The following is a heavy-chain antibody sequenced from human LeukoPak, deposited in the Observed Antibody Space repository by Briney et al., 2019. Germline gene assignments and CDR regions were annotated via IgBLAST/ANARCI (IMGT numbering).Heavy chain of an antibody. CDR3: AKGMSLIAAAAHFDI. J-gene: IGHJ3*02. D-gene: IGHD6-13*01. CDR1: GFTFSSYG. CDR2: ISYDGSNK. Sequence: KSGGSLRLSCAASGFTFSSYGMHWVRQAPGKGLEWVAVISYDGSNKYYADSVKGRFTISGDNSKNTLYLQMNSLRAEDTAVYYCAKGMSLIAAAAHFDIWGQGTMVTVSS. V-gene: IGHV3-30*18.